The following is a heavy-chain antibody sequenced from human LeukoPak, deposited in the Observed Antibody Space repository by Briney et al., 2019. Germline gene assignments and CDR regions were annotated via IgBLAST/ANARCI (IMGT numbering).Heavy chain of an antibody. V-gene: IGHV1-2*06. D-gene: IGHD3-22*01. CDR1: GYTFTDYY. CDR2: FNPNTGGT. J-gene: IGHJ4*02. CDR3: ARNLFDSNAYYSPADY. Sequence: ASVKVSCKASGYTFTDYYMRWVRQAPGQRFEWMGRFNPNTGGTNYAQKFQGRVTMTRDTSMSTAYMEVSSLTSDDTAVYYCARNLFDSNAYYSPADYWGQGTLVTVAS.